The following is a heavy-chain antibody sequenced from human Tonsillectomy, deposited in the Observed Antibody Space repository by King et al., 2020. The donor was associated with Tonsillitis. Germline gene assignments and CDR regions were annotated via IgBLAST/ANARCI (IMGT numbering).Heavy chain of an antibody. Sequence: VQLVESGAEVKKPGASVKVSCKASGYTFTSYYMHWVRQAPGQGLEWMAIINPSGGSPTYAQKFQGRFTMTSDTSTSTVYMELSSLRSEDTAVYYCARDSNSHSFDYWGQGPLVTVSS. V-gene: IGHV1-46*01. CDR1: GYTFTSYY. J-gene: IGHJ4*02. CDR2: INPSGGSP. D-gene: IGHD2/OR15-2a*01. CDR3: ARDSNSHSFDY.